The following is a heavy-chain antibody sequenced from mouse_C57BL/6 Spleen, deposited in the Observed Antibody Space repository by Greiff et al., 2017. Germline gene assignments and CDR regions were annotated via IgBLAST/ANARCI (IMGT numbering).Heavy chain of an antibody. Sequence: EVMLVESGGGLVQSGRSLRLSCATSGFTFSDFYMEWVRQAPGKGLEWIAASRNKANDYTTEYSASVKGRFIVSRDTSQSILYLQMNALRAEDTAIYYCARDGGYVYGGYAMDYWGQGTSVTVSS. J-gene: IGHJ4*01. V-gene: IGHV7-1*01. CDR1: GFTFSDFY. D-gene: IGHD2-2*01. CDR3: ARDGGYVYGGYAMDY. CDR2: SRNKANDYTT.